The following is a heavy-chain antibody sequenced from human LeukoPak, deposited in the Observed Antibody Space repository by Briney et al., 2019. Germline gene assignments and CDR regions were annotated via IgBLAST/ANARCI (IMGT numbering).Heavy chain of an antibody. Sequence: SETLSLTRTVAGGSISSYYWSWIRQPPGEGLEGIGYIYYSGSTNSNPSLKSRVTISVDTSKNQFSLKLSSVTAADTAVYYCAGGYYDSSGRIDYWGQGTLVTVSS. V-gene: IGHV4-59*01. CDR3: AGGYYDSSGRIDY. D-gene: IGHD3-22*01. J-gene: IGHJ4*02. CDR2: IYYSGST. CDR1: GGSISSYY.